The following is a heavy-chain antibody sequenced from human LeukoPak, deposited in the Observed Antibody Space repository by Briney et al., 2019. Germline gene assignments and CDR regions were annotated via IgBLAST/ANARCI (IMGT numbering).Heavy chain of an antibody. CDR3: ARLTNTRKYYDFWSGYYQDAFDI. Sequence: GGSLRLSCAASGFTFSSYAMSWVRQAPGKGLEWVSGINWNGGSTGYADSVKGRFTISRDNAKNSLYLQMNSLRAEDTALYHCARLTNTRKYYDFWSGYYQDAFDIWGQGTMVTVSS. J-gene: IGHJ3*02. CDR1: GFTFSSYA. D-gene: IGHD3-3*01. CDR2: INWNGGST. V-gene: IGHV3-20*01.